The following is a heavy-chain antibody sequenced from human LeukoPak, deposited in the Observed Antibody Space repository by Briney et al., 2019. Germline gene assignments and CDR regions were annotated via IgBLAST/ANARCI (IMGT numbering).Heavy chain of an antibody. V-gene: IGHV3-30*18. CDR2: ISYDGSNK. CDR3: AKDESGYCSGGSCYTLEY. Sequence: PGRSLRLSCAASGFTFSSYGMHWVRQAPGKGLEWVAVISYDGSNKYYADSVKGRFTISRDNSKNTLYLQMNSLRAEDTAVYYCAKDESGYCSGGSCYTLEYWGQGTLVTVSS. J-gene: IGHJ4*02. D-gene: IGHD2-15*01. CDR1: GFTFSSYG.